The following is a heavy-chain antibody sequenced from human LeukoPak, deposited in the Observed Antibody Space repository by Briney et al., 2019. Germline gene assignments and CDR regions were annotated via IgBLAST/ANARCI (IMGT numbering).Heavy chain of an antibody. J-gene: IGHJ4*02. CDR2: IYYSGNT. Sequence: SETLSHTCTVSGVSISSSNFYWGWIRHPPGKGLEWIGSIYYSGNTYYNASLKSQVSISIDTSKNQFSLRLTSVTAADTAVYYCARQTGSGLFILPGGQGTLVTVSS. CDR1: GVSISSSNFY. D-gene: IGHD3/OR15-3a*01. V-gene: IGHV4-39*01. CDR3: ARQTGSGLFILP.